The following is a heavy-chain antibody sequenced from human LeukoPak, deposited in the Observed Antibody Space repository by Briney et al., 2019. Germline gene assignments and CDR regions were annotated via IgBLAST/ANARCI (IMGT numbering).Heavy chain of an antibody. J-gene: IGHJ3*02. Sequence: SQTLSLTYTVSGGSISSGGYYWSWIRQHPGNGLEWIGYIYYSGSTYYNPSLKSRVTISVDTSKNQFSLKLSSVTAADTAVYYCARGDGYNLDAFDIWGQGTMVTVSS. V-gene: IGHV4-31*03. CDR2: IYYSGST. CDR1: GGSISSGGYY. CDR3: ARGDGYNLDAFDI. D-gene: IGHD5-24*01.